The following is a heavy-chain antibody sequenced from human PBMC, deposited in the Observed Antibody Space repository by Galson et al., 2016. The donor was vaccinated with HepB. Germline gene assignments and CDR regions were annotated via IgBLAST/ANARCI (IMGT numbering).Heavy chain of an antibody. J-gene: IGHJ4*02. CDR2: ISADGGST. CDR3: ASQWVAVDY. Sequence: LRLSCAATGFILSRYSVAWVREAPGKGLGGVSIISADGGSTHYADSLKGRFTIPRDNAKNSLLLQMTSLRDEDTAVYYCASQWVAVDYWDRGTLVTVSS. D-gene: IGHD2-15*01. V-gene: IGHV3-48*02. CDR1: GFILSRYS.